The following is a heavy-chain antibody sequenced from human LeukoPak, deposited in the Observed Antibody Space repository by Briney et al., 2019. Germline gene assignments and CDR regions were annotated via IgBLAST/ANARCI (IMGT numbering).Heavy chain of an antibody. CDR3: AKGIYSSGWSYFDY. CDR1: GFTFSNSA. Sequence: QTGGSLRLSCAASGFTFSNSAMSWVRQAPGKGLEWVSTLSGSGITTYYAGSVKGRFTISRDNSKNTLYLQMNSLRAEDTAVYYCAKGIYSSGWSYFDYWGHGTLVTVSS. J-gene: IGHJ4*01. CDR2: LSGSGITT. V-gene: IGHV3-23*01. D-gene: IGHD6-19*01.